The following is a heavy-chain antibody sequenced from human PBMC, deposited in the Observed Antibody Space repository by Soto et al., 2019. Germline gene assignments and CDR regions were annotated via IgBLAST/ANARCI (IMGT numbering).Heavy chain of an antibody. V-gene: IGHV1-2*02. J-gene: IGHJ5*02. CDR1: GYTFTGYY. D-gene: IGHD2-8*01. Sequence: GPSVKVSCKASGYTFTGYYMHWVRQAPGQGLEWMGWINPNSGGTNYAQKFQGRVTMTRDTSISTAYMELSRLRSDDTAVYYCARDWCTNGVCYKDWFDPWGQGTLVTVSS. CDR2: INPNSGGT. CDR3: ARDWCTNGVCYKDWFDP.